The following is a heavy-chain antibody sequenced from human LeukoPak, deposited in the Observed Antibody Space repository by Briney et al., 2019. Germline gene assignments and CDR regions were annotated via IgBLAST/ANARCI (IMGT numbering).Heavy chain of an antibody. CDR1: GFTLSSHI. CDR2: ISSTSDYI. V-gene: IGHV3-21*06. CDR3: ARDPRTSGWFRNTYFFYYMDV. J-gene: IGHJ6*03. Sequence: KSGGPLRLSCVASGFTLSSHIMNWVRQAPGKGLEWVSSISSTSDYIHYANSLKGRFTISRDNAKNSLYLQMNSLRPEDTAVYYCARDPRTSGWFRNTYFFYYMDVWGKGTTVTVSS. D-gene: IGHD6-19*01.